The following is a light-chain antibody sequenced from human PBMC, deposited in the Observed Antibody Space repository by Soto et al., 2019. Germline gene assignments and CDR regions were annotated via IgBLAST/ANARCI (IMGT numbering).Light chain of an antibody. J-gene: IGKJ4*01. V-gene: IGKV1-5*03. CDR3: QQYNDLSN. CDR2: KAS. CDR1: QTIGTW. Sequence: DIQMTQSPSTLSASVGDTVTITCRASQTIGTWLAWYQQKPAKAPKLLIYKASTLESGVPSRFSGSGSGTEFTLTISSLQADDFATYYCQQYNDLSNVGGGTKADIK.